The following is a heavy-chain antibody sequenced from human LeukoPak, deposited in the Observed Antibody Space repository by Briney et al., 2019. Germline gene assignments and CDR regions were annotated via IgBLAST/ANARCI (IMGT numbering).Heavy chain of an antibody. V-gene: IGHV3-30*02. Sequence: GGSLRLSCAASGFTFSSYGMHWVRQAPGKGLEWVAFIRYDGSNKYYADSVKGRFTISRDNSKNTLYLQMNSLRAEDTAVYYCASPYCSSTSCYGNYFDYWGQRTMVTVSS. J-gene: IGHJ4*02. D-gene: IGHD2-2*01. CDR3: ASPYCSSTSCYGNYFDY. CDR1: GFTFSSYG. CDR2: IRYDGSNK.